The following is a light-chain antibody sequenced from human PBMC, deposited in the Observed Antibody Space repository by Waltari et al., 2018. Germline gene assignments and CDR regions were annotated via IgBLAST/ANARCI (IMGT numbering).Light chain of an antibody. J-gene: IGLJ1*01. CDR3: CSYAGSSSYV. CDR1: SSDVGGYNY. CDR2: DVS. V-gene: IGLV2-23*02. Sequence: QSALTQPAPVSGSPGQSITISCTGTSSDVGGYNYVSWYQQHPGKAPKLMTYDVSKRPSGVSNRFSGSKSGNTASLTISGLQAEDEADYYCCSYAGSSSYVFGTGTKVTVL.